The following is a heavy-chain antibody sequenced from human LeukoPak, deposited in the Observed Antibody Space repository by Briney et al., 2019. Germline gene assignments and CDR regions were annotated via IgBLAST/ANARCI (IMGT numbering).Heavy chain of an antibody. J-gene: IGHJ4*02. CDR3: ARGGGGTMGSFDY. CDR2: IYYSGGT. CDR1: GDSISNYY. V-gene: IGHV4-59*01. Sequence: SETLSLTCTISGDSISNYYWSWIRQPPGRGLEWIGYIYYSGGTNYNPSLKSRVSISVDTSKTHFSLKLTSVTAADTAVYYCARGGGGTMGSFDYWGQGTLVTVSS. D-gene: IGHD1-14*01.